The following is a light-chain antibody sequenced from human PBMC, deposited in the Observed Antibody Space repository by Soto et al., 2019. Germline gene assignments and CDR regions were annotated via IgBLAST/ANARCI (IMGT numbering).Light chain of an antibody. V-gene: IGKV1-27*01. CDR3: QHYNNAPYT. Sequence: DIQMTQSPSSLSASVGDRVTITCRASQGISNYLAWYQQKPGKVPKLLIYSASTLQSGFPSRFSGTGSGTDFTLTISSLEPEDVATYYCQHYNNAPYTFGQRTKLEIK. J-gene: IGKJ2*01. CDR1: QGISNY. CDR2: SAS.